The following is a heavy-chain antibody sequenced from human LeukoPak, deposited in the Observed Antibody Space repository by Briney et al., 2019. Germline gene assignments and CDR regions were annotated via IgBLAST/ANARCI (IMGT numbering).Heavy chain of an antibody. CDR3: ARDKQPYHSNFWYFDL. D-gene: IGHD1/OR15-1a*01. J-gene: IGHJ2*01. CDR2: ISGGGDTI. CDR1: GFTSSAYS. V-gene: IGHV3-48*02. Sequence: GGSLRLSCAASGFTSSAYSMNWVRQAPGKGLEWVSYISGGGDTIYNAHSVKGRFTISRDNAKNSLYLQMNSLGDEDTAVYFCARDKQPYHSNFWYFDLWGRGTLVTVSS.